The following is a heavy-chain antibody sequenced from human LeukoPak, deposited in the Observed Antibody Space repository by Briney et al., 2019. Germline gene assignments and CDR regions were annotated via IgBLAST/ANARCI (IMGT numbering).Heavy chain of an antibody. CDR2: IYTSGNT. D-gene: IGHD1-26*01. CDR3: ARLRSTYWYFDL. CDR1: GGSISIYY. Sequence: PSETLSLTCAVSGGSISIYYWSWIRQPAGKGLEWIGRIYTSGNTHYNPSLKSRVTMSVGTSKNQFSLKLSSVTAADTAVYFCARLRSTYWYFDLWGRGTLVTVSS. J-gene: IGHJ2*01. V-gene: IGHV4-4*07.